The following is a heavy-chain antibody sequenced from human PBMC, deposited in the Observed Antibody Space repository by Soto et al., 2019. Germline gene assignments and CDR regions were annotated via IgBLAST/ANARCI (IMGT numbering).Heavy chain of an antibody. J-gene: IGHJ4*02. D-gene: IGHD3-22*01. CDR3: ASSDRSGFGFDY. V-gene: IGHV4-39*01. CDR1: GGSISSSDYY. CDR2: IYYSGSA. Sequence: PSETLSLTCTVSGGSISSSDYYWGWIRQPPGKGLEWIGNIYYSGSASYNPSLKSRVTINPDTSKNQFSLQLNSVTPEDTALYYCASSDRSGFGFDYWGQGTMVTVSS.